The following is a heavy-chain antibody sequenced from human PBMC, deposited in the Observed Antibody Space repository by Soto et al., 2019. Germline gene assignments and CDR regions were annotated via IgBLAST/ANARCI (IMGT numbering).Heavy chain of an antibody. D-gene: IGHD3-10*01. CDR1: GGSFCRYH. Sequence: QVQLHQWGAGLLKPAETLSLTCTVYGGSFCRYHWNWIRQAPGKGLEWIGEIHHDGGINYNPSLEGRVTISVDTSKNEFSLKLRSVTAADTAVYYCARGYGEEWPTSDFWGQGTLVTVSS. CDR2: IHHDGGI. V-gene: IGHV4-34*01. J-gene: IGHJ4*02. CDR3: ARGYGEEWPTSDF.